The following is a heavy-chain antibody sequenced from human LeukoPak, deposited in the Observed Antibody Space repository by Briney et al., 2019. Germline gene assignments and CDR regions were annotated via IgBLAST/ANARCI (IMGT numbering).Heavy chain of an antibody. D-gene: IGHD3-10*01. J-gene: IGHJ4*02. V-gene: IGHV3-30*18. CDR1: GFTFSSYG. Sequence: GRSLRLSCAASGFTFSSYGMHWVRQAPGKGLEWVAVISYDGSNKYYADSVKGRFTISRDNSKNTLYLQMNSLRAEDTAVYYCAKSVYGSGSYYPDYWGQGTLVTVSS. CDR2: ISYDGSNK. CDR3: AKSVYGSGSYYPDY.